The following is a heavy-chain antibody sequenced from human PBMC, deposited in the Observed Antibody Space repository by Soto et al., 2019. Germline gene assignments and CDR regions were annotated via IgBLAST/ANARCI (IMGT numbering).Heavy chain of an antibody. D-gene: IGHD5-18*01. CDR1: GGTFSSYA. CDR3: ARYRTAMGTYYYYGMDV. V-gene: IGHV1-69*13. CDR2: IIPIFGTA. Sequence: SVKVSCKASGGTFSSYAISWVRQTPGQGLEWMGGIIPIFGTANYAQKFQGRVTVTADESTSTAYMELSSLRSEDTAVYYCARYRTAMGTYYYYGMDVWGQGTTVTVSS. J-gene: IGHJ6*02.